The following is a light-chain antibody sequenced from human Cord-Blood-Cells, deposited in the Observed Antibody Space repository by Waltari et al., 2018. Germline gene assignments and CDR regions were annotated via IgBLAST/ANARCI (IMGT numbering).Light chain of an antibody. Sequence: DIQMTQSPSSLSASVGNRVTLTCRASQSINSYLNWYQQKPGTAPKLLIYAASSLQSGVPSRFSSSGSGTDFTLTISSLQPEDFATYYCQQSYSTPLTFGGGTKVEIK. CDR1: QSINSY. V-gene: IGKV1-39*01. CDR2: AAS. J-gene: IGKJ4*01. CDR3: QQSYSTPLT.